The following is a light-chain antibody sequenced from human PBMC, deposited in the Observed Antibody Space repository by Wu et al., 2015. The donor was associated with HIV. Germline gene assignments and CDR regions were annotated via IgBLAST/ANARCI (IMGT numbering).Light chain of an antibody. CDR3: QQYGRSVWT. J-gene: IGKJ1*01. V-gene: IGKV3-20*01. CDR2: GAS. CDR1: QSVSSSY. Sequence: EIVLTQSPGTLSLSPGERATLSCRASQSVSSSYLAWYQQKSGQAPRLLIYGASSRATGIPDRFSGSGSGTDFTLTISRLEPEDFAVYYCQQYGRSVWTFGQGAKVEIK.